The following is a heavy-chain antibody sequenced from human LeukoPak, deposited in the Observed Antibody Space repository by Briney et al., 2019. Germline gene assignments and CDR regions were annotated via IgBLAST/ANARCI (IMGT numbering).Heavy chain of an antibody. D-gene: IGHD3-22*01. CDR2: IYSGGST. Sequence: PGGSLRLSCAASGFTVSSNYMSWVRQAPGKGLEWVSVIYSGGSTYYADSVKGRFTISRDNSKNTLYLQMNSLRAEDTAVYYCARAYEIVVVITANFDYWGQGTLVTVSS. CDR1: GFTVSSNY. V-gene: IGHV3-53*01. CDR3: ARAYEIVVVITANFDY. J-gene: IGHJ4*02.